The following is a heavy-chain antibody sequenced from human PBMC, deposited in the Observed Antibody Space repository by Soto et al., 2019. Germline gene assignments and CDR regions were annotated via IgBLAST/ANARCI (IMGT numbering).Heavy chain of an antibody. CDR2: ISGSGGST. J-gene: IGHJ4*02. D-gene: IGHD5-12*01. V-gene: IGHV3-23*01. CDR1: GFTFSGYW. CDR3: AKEDGYNSPHFDY. Sequence: PGGSLRLSCAASGFTFSGYWMSWVRQSPGKGLEWVSAISGSGGSTYYADSVKGRFTISRDNSKNTLYLQMNSLRAEDTAVYYCAKEDGYNSPHFDYWGQGTLVTVSS.